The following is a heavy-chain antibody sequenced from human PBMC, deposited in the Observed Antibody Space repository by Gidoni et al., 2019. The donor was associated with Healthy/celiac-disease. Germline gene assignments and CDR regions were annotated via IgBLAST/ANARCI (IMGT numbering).Heavy chain of an antibody. CDR2: IIPFLCIA. J-gene: IGHJ4*02. Sequence: QVQLVQSGAEVKKPGSSVKVSCKASGGTFSSYAISWVRQAPGQGLEWMGRIIPFLCIANYAQKFQGRVTITADKSTSTAYMELSSLRSEDTAVYYCASLEWLLGYWGQGTLVTVSS. CDR1: GGTFSSYA. V-gene: IGHV1-69*04. D-gene: IGHD3-3*01. CDR3: ASLEWLLGY.